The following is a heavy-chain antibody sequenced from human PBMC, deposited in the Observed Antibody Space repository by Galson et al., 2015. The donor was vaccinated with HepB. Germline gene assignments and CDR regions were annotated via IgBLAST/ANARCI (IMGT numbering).Heavy chain of an antibody. CDR3: ARDSRYSSVWSPRPLDY. J-gene: IGHJ4*02. CDR2: VKQDGSEK. CDR1: GFTFSSYW. V-gene: IGHV3-7*03. Sequence: SLRLSCAASGFTFSSYWMTWVRQAPGKGLEWVANVKQDGSEKYYVDSVKGRFTISRDNAKSSLYLQMNSLRTEDTAVYFCARDSRYSSVWSPRPLDYWGQGTLVTVSS. D-gene: IGHD6-19*01.